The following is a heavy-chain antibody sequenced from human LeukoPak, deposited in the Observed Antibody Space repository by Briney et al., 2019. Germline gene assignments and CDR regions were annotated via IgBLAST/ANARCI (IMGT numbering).Heavy chain of an antibody. Sequence: GGSLRLSCAASGFSFSSYWMSWVRQAPGKGLEWVANINQDGSEKYYVDSLKGRFTISRDNAKNSLYLQMNSLRAEDTAVYYCARDSPERGYSYGPLDNYFDYWGQGTLVTVPS. D-gene: IGHD5-18*01. CDR1: GFSFSSYW. CDR2: INQDGSEK. CDR3: ARDSPERGYSYGPLDNYFDY. J-gene: IGHJ4*02. V-gene: IGHV3-7*01.